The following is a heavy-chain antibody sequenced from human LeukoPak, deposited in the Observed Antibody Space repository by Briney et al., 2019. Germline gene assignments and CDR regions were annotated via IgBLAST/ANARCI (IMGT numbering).Heavy chain of an antibody. CDR2: ISTYNDNT. CDR3: ARDRYYYDSSESLYYFDY. D-gene: IGHD3-22*01. Sequence: VKVSCKASCYTFTSYGISWVRHAPGQGLEWRVWISTYNDNTISAQTLQGRVTMTTDTSTSTACMELRSLRSDDTAVYYCARDRYYYDSSESLYYFDYWGQGTLVTVSS. J-gene: IGHJ4*02. V-gene: IGHV1-18*01. CDR1: CYTFTSYG.